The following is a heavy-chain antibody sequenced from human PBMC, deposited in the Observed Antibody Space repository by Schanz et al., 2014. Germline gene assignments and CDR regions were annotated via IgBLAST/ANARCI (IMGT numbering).Heavy chain of an antibody. CDR1: GFTVSDNY. Sequence: HLVESGGGLIQPGGSLRLSCAASGFTVSDNYMTWVRQAPGKGLEWVSVIYSGGSTYYADSVTGRFTISGDNSKNTLLLQMNSLRVEDTAIYYCAKSWKAHHLTGRPGWSDGMDVWGQGTTVTVSS. CDR3: AKSWKAHHLTGRPGWSDGMDV. D-gene: IGHD3-3*01. CDR2: IYSGGST. V-gene: IGHV3-53*01. J-gene: IGHJ6*02.